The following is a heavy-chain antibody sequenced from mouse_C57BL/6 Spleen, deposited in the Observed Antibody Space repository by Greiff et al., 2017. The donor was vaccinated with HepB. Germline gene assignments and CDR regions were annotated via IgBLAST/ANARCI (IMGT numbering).Heavy chain of an antibody. CDR1: GYAFSSSW. Sequence: QVQLQQSGPELVKPGASVKISCKASGYAFSSSWMNWVKQRPGKGLEWIGRIYPGDGDTNYNGKFKGKATLTADKSSSTAYMQLSSLTSEDSAVYFCARGEGDWYFDVWGTGTTVTVSS. CDR2: IYPGDGDT. J-gene: IGHJ1*03. V-gene: IGHV1-82*01. D-gene: IGHD3-3*01. CDR3: ARGEGDWYFDV.